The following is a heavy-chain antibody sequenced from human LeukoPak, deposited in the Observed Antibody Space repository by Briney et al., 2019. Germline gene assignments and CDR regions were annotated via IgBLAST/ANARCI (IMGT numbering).Heavy chain of an antibody. V-gene: IGHV3-7*01. J-gene: IGHJ3*02. CDR2: IKQDGSEK. D-gene: IGHD4-17*01. Sequence: GGSLRLSCAASGFTFSSYWMSWVRQAPGKGLEWVANIKQDGSEKYYVDSVKGRFTISRDNAKNSLYLQMNSLRAEDTAVYYCASTVTTNNDAFDIWGQGTMVTVSS. CDR3: ASTVTTNNDAFDI. CDR1: GFTFSSYW.